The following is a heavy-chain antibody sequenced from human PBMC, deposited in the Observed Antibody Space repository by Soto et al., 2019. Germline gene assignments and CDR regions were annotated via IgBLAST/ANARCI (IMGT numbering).Heavy chain of an antibody. V-gene: IGHV4-59*08. CDR1: GGSISSYY. D-gene: IGHD2-2*01. J-gene: IGHJ5*02. Sequence: QVQLQESGPGLVKPSETLSLTCTVSGGSISSYYWSWIRQPPGKGLEWIGYIYYSGSTKYNPSLKSRVTISVDTSKHQLSLKLSSVTAADTAVYYCARQSCSSTSCYSWVSWFDPWGQGTLVTVSS. CDR3: ARQSCSSTSCYSWVSWFDP. CDR2: IYYSGST.